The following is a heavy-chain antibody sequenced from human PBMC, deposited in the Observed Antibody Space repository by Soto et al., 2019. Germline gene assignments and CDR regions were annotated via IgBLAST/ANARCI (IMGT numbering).Heavy chain of an antibody. CDR2: IYYSGST. Sequence: SETLSLTCTVSGGSISSSSYYWGWIRHPPGKGLEWIGSIYYSGSTYYNPSLKSRVTISVDTSKNQFSLKLSSVTAADTAVYYCARHERTTVMYYYYGMDVWGQGTTVTVSS. V-gene: IGHV4-39*01. CDR3: ARHERTTVMYYYYGMDV. J-gene: IGHJ6*02. CDR1: GGSISSSSYY. D-gene: IGHD4-4*01.